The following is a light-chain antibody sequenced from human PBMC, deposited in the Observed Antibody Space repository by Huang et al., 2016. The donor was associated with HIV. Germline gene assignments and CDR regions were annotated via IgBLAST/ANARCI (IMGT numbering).Light chain of an antibody. J-gene: IGKJ2*01. V-gene: IGKV3-11*01. CDR1: QSVTNF. Sequence: EVVLTQSPATLSLSPGERATLSCRASQSVTNFLAWYQQKPGQPPRLPIYDASTRATGIPPRFSGSGSGTDFTLTISSLEPEDFAVYYCQQRNDWPPYTFGQGTRLEIK. CDR2: DAS. CDR3: QQRNDWPPYT.